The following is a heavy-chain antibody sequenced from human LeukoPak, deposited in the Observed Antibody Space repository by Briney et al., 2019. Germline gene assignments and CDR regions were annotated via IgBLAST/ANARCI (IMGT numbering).Heavy chain of an antibody. D-gene: IGHD3-22*01. CDR2: ISPYNGNT. V-gene: IGHV1-18*01. Sequence: ASVKVSCKASGYTFTSYGISWVRQAPGQGLEWMAWISPYNGNTNYAQKLQGRVTMTTDTSTSTAYMELRSLRSDDTAVYYCARGGPPTYYYDSSGYYYDYWGQGTLVTVSS. CDR1: GYTFTSYG. CDR3: ARGGPPTYYYDSSGYYYDY. J-gene: IGHJ4*02.